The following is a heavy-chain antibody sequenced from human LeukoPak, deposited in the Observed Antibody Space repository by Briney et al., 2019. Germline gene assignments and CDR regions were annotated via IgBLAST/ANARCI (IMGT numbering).Heavy chain of an antibody. CDR3: ARGSYGDLF. V-gene: IGHV3-30-3*01. CDR1: GFTFSTYA. CDR2: ISYDESQK. Sequence: GRSLRLSCAASGFTFSTYAMHWVRQASGKGLEWVAVISYDESQKYHADSVKGRFTISRDNSKNTLYLQMNSLRAEDTAVYYCARGSYGDLFWGQGTLVTVSS. D-gene: IGHD4-17*01. J-gene: IGHJ4*02.